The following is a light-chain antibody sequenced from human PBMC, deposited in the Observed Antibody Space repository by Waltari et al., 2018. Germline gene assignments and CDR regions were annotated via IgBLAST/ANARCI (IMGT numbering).Light chain of an antibody. CDR3: QQYYSTPQT. V-gene: IGKV4-1*01. CDR2: LAS. J-gene: IGKJ1*01. CDR1: ESVLYNSNNKNY. Sequence: IVMTQSPDSLTVSMGERATINCKTSESVLYNSNNKNYLAWYQQKPGQPPKLLIYLASTREAGVPYRFSGSGSGTDFTLTISSLQAEDVAVYYCQQYYSTPQTFGQGTKVEIK.